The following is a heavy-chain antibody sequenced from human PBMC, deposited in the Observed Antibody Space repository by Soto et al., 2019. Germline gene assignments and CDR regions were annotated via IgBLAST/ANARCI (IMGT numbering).Heavy chain of an antibody. D-gene: IGHD3-16*02. V-gene: IGHV1-8*01. J-gene: IGHJ6*03. CDR2: MNPNSGNT. Sequence: ASVKVSCKASGYTFTSYDINWVRQATGQGLEWMGWMNPNSGNTGYAQKFQGRVTMTRNTSISTAYMELSSLRSEDTAVYYCARIPTFGDYIWWSYRYFYYYFYMDGWGKGTTVTVAS. CDR3: ARIPTFGDYIWWSYRYFYYYFYMDG. CDR1: GYTFTSYD.